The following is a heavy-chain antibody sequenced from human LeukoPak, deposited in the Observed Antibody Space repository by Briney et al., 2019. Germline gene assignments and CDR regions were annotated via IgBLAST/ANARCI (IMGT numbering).Heavy chain of an antibody. Sequence: GESLRISCKGSGYNFISYWINWVRQMPGKGLEWMGRIDPRDSYTHYSPSFQGHLPISVDKSITTAYLQWRSLRASDTAIYYCFGPFVNWGEGALVTVSS. D-gene: IGHD3-16*01. CDR1: GYNFISYW. CDR2: IDPRDSYT. V-gene: IGHV5-10-1*01. CDR3: FGPFVN. J-gene: IGHJ4*02.